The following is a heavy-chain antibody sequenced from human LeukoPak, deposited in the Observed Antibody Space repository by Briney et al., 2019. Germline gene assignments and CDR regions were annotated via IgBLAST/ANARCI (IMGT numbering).Heavy chain of an antibody. CDR3: AKAIAVAGTYAFDI. J-gene: IGHJ3*02. Sequence: TGGSLRLSCAASGFTFSSYAMSWVRQAPGKGLEWVSAISGSGGSTYYADSVKGRCTIPRDNYKNTLYLQMNSSRAEDTAVYYCAKAIAVAGTYAFDIWGQGTMVTVSS. V-gene: IGHV3-23*01. D-gene: IGHD6-19*01. CDR1: GFTFSSYA. CDR2: ISGSGGST.